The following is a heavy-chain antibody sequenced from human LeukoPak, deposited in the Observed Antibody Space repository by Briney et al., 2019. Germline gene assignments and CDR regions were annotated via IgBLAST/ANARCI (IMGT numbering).Heavy chain of an antibody. CDR2: IKQDGSEK. J-gene: IGHJ4*02. Sequence: GGSLRLSCAASGFTFSSYWMSWVRQAPGKGLEWVANIKQDGSEKYYVDSVKGRFTISRDNAKNSLYLQMNSLRAEDTAVYYCAREGGVRFLEWLLFPPDYWGQGTLVTVSS. CDR1: GFTFSSYW. V-gene: IGHV3-7*01. CDR3: AREGGVRFLEWLLFPPDY. D-gene: IGHD3-3*01.